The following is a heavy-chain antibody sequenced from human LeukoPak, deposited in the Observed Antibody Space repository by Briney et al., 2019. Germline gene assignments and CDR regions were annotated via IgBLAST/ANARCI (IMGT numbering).Heavy chain of an antibody. CDR2: ISGGGEIT. CDR3: AKVSQFGTVGQAARPFDY. CDR1: GFTFAAYA. V-gene: IGHV3-23*01. D-gene: IGHD6-6*01. Sequence: GGSLRLSCAASGFTFAAYAMSWVRQAPGEGLEWVSSISGGGEITFYADSVKGRFTISRDNSKNTVYLQMNSLKVEDTAVYYCAKVSQFGTVGQAARPFDYWGQGTLVTVSS. J-gene: IGHJ4*02.